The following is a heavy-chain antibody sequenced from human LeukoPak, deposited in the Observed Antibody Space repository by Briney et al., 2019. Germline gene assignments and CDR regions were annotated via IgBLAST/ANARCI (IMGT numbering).Heavy chain of an antibody. J-gene: IGHJ4*02. CDR2: IYYSKNT. CDR3: VSPRGFSYGYFDY. V-gene: IGHV4-39*01. D-gene: IGHD5-18*01. Sequence: SETLSLTCTVSGASISSSSAYWGWIRQPPGKGLEWIGSIYYSKNTYYNPSLKSRVTISADTSKNQFSLTLGSVSATDTAVYYCVSPRGFSYGYFDYWGQGTLVTVSS. CDR1: GASISSSSAY.